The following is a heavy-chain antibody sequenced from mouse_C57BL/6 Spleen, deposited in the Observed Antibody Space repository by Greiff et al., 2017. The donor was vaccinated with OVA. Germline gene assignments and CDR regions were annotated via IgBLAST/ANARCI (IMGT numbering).Heavy chain of an antibody. CDR1: GYSFTGYF. J-gene: IGHJ2*01. Sequence: EVQLKESGPELVKPGDSVKISCKASGYSFTGYFMNWVMQSHGKSLEWIGRINPYNGDTFYNQKFKGKATLTVDKSSSTAHMELRSLTSEDSAVYYCARVGYGNSDYFDYWGQGTTLTVSS. CDR2: INPYNGDT. CDR3: ARVGYGNSDYFDY. D-gene: IGHD2-1*01. V-gene: IGHV1-20*01.